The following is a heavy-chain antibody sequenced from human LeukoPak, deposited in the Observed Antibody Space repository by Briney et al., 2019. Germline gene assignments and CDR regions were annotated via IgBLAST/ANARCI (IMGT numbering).Heavy chain of an antibody. Sequence: GGSLRLSCAASGFTFSNYWMTWVRQAPGKGLEWVANIKQEGSEKYYVNSVTGRFTISRDNAKNSLYLQMNSLRGDDTAVYYCARRGYNYGFDYWGQGALVTVSS. V-gene: IGHV3-7*05. CDR2: IKQEGSEK. CDR3: ARRGYNYGFDY. J-gene: IGHJ4*02. CDR1: GFTFSNYW. D-gene: IGHD5-18*01.